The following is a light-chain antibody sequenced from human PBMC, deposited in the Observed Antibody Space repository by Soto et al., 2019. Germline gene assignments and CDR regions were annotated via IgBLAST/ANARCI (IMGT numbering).Light chain of an antibody. V-gene: IGKV3-11*01. CDR1: QSISRY. Sequence: EIVLTQSPATLSLSPGERATLSCRARQSISRYLAWYQQKRGQAPRLLIYDASNRATGIPARFSGSGSGTDFTLTISSLETEDFAVYYCQQRSSWPLTFGGGTKVDIK. CDR3: QQRSSWPLT. J-gene: IGKJ4*01. CDR2: DAS.